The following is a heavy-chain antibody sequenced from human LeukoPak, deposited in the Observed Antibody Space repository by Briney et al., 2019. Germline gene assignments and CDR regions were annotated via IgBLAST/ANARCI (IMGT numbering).Heavy chain of an antibody. J-gene: IGHJ4*02. CDR1: GYIFTGYY. Sequence: GASVKVSCRASGYIFTGYYMHWIRQAPGQGLEWMGWISAYNGNTNYAQKLQGRVTMTTDTSTSTAYMELRSLRSDDTAVYYCATSFVHQYYFDYWGQGTLVTVSS. V-gene: IGHV1-18*04. CDR3: ATSFVHQYYFDY. CDR2: ISAYNGNT. D-gene: IGHD3-16*02.